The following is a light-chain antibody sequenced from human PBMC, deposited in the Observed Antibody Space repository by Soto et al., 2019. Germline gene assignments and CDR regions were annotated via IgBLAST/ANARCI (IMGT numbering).Light chain of an antibody. Sequence: VLTQSPGTLSLSPGEGATLSCRASQRVASDLAWYLQKPGQPPRLLIYDASNRATGIPARFSGSGSGTDFTLTISRLEPEDFAVYYCQQRSNWPITFGQGTRLEI. CDR3: QQRSNWPIT. CDR2: DAS. V-gene: IGKV3-11*01. J-gene: IGKJ5*01. CDR1: QRVASD.